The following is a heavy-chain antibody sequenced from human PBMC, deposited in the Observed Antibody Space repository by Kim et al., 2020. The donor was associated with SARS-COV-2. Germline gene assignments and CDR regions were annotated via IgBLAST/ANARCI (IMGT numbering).Heavy chain of an antibody. CDR3: AKGGYSAFDF. J-gene: IGHJ4*02. Sequence: RNYVDSVKGRLTISRDNAKNSLYLQMNSLRAEDAALYYCAKGGYSAFDFWGQGTLVTVSS. D-gene: IGHD3-22*01. V-gene: IGHV3-7*03. CDR2: R.